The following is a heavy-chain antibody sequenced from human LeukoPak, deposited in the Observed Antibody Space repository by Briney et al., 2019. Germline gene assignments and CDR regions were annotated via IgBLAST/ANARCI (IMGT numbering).Heavy chain of an antibody. D-gene: IGHD4-17*01. V-gene: IGHV1-8*01. CDR3: ARGSHYGDYDDP. Sequence: ASVKVSCKASGYSFTSYDVNWVRQATGQGLEWMGWMNPNSGNTGYAQKFQGRVTMTRNTSISTAYMELSSLRSEDTAVYYCARGSHYGDYDDPWGQGTLVTVSS. J-gene: IGHJ5*02. CDR2: MNPNSGNT. CDR1: GYSFTSYD.